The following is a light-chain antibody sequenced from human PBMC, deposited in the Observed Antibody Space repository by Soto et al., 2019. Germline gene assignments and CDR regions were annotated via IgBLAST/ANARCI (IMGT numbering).Light chain of an antibody. CDR3: RQTYITPWT. Sequence: DIQMPQSPSSLSASVGDRVTITCRASQSISKYLSWYHQKPGQAPKLLIYSASSLQSGVPPRFGGGGSGTNFTLTITGLQPEDFANYYCRQTYITPWTFGQGTNVEIK. CDR2: SAS. V-gene: IGKV1-39*01. J-gene: IGKJ1*01. CDR1: QSISKY.